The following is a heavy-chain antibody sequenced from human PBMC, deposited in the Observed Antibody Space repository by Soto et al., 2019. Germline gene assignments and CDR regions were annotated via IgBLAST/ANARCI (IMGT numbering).Heavy chain of an antibody. D-gene: IGHD3-22*01. CDR3: ARDSFNYYDSSGYFDY. J-gene: IGHJ4*02. CDR1: GFTFSSYA. CDR2: ISYDGSNK. Sequence: QLGGSLRLSCAASGFTFSSYAMHWVRQAPGKGLEWVAVISYDGSNKYYADSVKGRFTISRDNSKNTLYLQMNSLRAEDTAVYYCARDSFNYYDSSGYFDYWGQGTLVTVSS. V-gene: IGHV3-30*04.